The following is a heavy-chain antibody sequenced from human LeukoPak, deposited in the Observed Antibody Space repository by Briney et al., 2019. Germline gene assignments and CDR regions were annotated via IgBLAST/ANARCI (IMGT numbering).Heavy chain of an antibody. CDR2: IDPSDSYT. D-gene: IGHD5-12*01. Sequence: GESLKISCKGSGYTFTNHWISWVRQMPGKGLEWMGKIDPSDSYTNYSPSFQGHVTISADKSISTAYLQWSSLKASDTAMYYCARAPDSDSGYDYFDYWGQGTLVTVTS. CDR1: GYTFTNHW. J-gene: IGHJ4*02. V-gene: IGHV5-10-1*01. CDR3: ARAPDSDSGYDYFDY.